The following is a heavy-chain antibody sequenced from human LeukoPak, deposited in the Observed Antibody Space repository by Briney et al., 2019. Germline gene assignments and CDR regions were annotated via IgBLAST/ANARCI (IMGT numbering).Heavy chain of an antibody. CDR3: ARNYDVLTGYPYYFDH. D-gene: IGHD3-9*01. V-gene: IGHV3-21*01. CDR2: ISSSSSYI. CDR1: GFTFSSYS. Sequence: GGSLRLSCAASGFTFSSYSMNWVRQAPGKGLEWVSSISSSSSYIYYADSVEGRFTISRDNAKNSLYLQMSSLTPEDTAVYYCARNYDVLTGYPYYFDHWGQGILVTVSS. J-gene: IGHJ4*02.